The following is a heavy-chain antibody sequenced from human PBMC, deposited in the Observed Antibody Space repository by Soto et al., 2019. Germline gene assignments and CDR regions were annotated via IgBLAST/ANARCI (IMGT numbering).Heavy chain of an antibody. V-gene: IGHV1-69*13. CDR1: GGTFSSYA. CDR2: IIPIFGTA. CDR3: ARAPYSYGPNVYYYYGMDV. Sequence: SVKVSCKASGGTFSSYAISWVRQAPGQGLEWMGGIIPIFGTANYAQKFQGRVTITADESTSTAYMELSSLRSEDTAVYHRARAPYSYGPNVYYYYGMDVWGQGTTVTVSS. J-gene: IGHJ6*02. D-gene: IGHD5-18*01.